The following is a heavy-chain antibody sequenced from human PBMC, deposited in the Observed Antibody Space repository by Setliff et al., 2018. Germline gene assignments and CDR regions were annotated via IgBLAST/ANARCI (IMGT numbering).Heavy chain of an antibody. CDR1: GYTLTELS. CDR3: ATSTWELGGFDY. CDR2: FDPEDGET. V-gene: IGHV1-24*01. D-gene: IGHD1-26*01. J-gene: IGHJ4*02. Sequence: SVKVSCKVSGYTLTELSMHWVRQAPGKGLEWMGGFDPEDGETIYAQKFQGRVTMTEDTSTDTAYMELSSLRSEDTAVYYCATSTWELGGFDYWGQGTLVTVSS.